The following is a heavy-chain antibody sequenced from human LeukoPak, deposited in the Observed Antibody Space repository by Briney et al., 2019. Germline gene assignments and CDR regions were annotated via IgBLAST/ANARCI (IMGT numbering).Heavy chain of an antibody. D-gene: IGHD4-17*01. CDR3: AKEDYGDYEGEHYYGMDV. CDR2: ISYDGSNK. CDR1: GFTFSSYG. Sequence: GGSLRLSCAASGFTFSSYGMHWVRQAPGKGPEWVAVISYDGSNKYYADSVKGRFTISRDNSKNTLYLQMNSLRAEDTAVYYCAKEDYGDYEGEHYYGMDVWGQGTTVTVSS. J-gene: IGHJ6*02. V-gene: IGHV3-30*18.